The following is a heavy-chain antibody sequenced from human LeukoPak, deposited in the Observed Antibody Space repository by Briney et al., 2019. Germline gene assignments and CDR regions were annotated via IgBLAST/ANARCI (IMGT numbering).Heavy chain of an antibody. J-gene: IGHJ6*02. D-gene: IGHD6-13*01. V-gene: IGHV1-24*01. Sequence: GASVKVSCKVSGYTLTELSMFWVRQAPGKGLEWMGSFDPEDGKTVYAQKFQGRVTMTEDTSTDTAYMELSSLRSEDTAVYYCATGYLVTAGLMDVWGQGPTVTVSS. CDR3: ATGYLVTAGLMDV. CDR2: FDPEDGKT. CDR1: GYTLTELS.